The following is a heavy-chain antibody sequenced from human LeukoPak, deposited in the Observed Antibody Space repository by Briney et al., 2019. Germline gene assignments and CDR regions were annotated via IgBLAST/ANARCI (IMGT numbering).Heavy chain of an antibody. V-gene: IGHV1-24*01. CDR3: SVSGYTPFKKYYFDY. Sequence: ASVTVSCKVSGYTLTELSMHWVRQAPGKGLEWMGGFDPEDGETIHAQKFQGRVTMTEDTSTDTAYMELSSLRSEDTAVYYCSVSGYTPFKKYYFDYWGQGTLVTVSS. J-gene: IGHJ4*02. CDR2: FDPEDGET. CDR1: GYTLTELS. D-gene: IGHD3-22*01.